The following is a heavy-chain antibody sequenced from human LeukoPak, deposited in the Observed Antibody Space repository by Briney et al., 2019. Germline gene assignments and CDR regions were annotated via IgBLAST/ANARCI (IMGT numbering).Heavy chain of an antibody. V-gene: IGHV4-59*01. J-gene: IGHJ4*02. CDR1: GGSISSYH. D-gene: IGHD4-17*01. Sequence: SETLSLTCTVSGGSISSYHWSWIRQPPGKGLEWIGYIYYSGSTNYNPSLKSRVTISVDTSKNQFSLKLSSVTAADTAVYYCARSTGYGDYEFDYWGQGTLVTVSS. CDR2: IYYSGST. CDR3: ARSTGYGDYEFDY.